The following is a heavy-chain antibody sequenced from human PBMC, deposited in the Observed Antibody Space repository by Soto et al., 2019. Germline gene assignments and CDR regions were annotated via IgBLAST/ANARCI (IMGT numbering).Heavy chain of an antibody. CDR1: GYTFTGYY. J-gene: IGHJ4*02. CDR2: INPNSGGT. V-gene: IGHV1-2*02. CDR3: AREKAQLWLEYYFDY. Sequence: ASVKVSCKASGYTFTGYYMHWVRQAPGQGLEWMGWINPNSGGTNYAQKFQGRVTMTRDTSISTAYMELSRLRSDDTAVYYCAREKAQLWLEYYFDYWGQGTLVTVSS. D-gene: IGHD5-18*01.